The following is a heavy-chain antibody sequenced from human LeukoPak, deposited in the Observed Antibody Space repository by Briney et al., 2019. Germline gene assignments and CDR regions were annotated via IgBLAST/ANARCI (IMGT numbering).Heavy chain of an antibody. V-gene: IGHV3-23*01. J-gene: IGHJ4*02. Sequence: GGSLRLSCAASGFTFSSYAMSWLRQAPGKGLEWVSAISGSGGSTYYADSVKGRFTISRDNSKNTLYLQMNSLRAEDTAVYYCAKVKEEGTSLDYWGQGTLVTVSS. CDR2: ISGSGGST. CDR3: AKVKEEGTSLDY. D-gene: IGHD3-10*01. CDR1: GFTFSSYA.